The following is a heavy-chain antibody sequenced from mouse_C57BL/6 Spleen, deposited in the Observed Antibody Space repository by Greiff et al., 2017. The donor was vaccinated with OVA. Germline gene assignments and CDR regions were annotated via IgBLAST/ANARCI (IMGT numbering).Heavy chain of an antibody. Sequence: VQRVESGPGLVQPSQSLSITCTVSGFSLTSYGVHWVRQSPGTGLEWLGVIWRGGSTDYNAAFMSRLSITKDNSKSQVFFKMNSLQAADTAIYYCAKNGYDVGDYAMDYWGQGTSVTVSS. CDR1: GFSLTSYG. J-gene: IGHJ4*01. CDR3: AKNGYDVGDYAMDY. V-gene: IGHV2-5*01. D-gene: IGHD2-2*01. CDR2: IWRGGST.